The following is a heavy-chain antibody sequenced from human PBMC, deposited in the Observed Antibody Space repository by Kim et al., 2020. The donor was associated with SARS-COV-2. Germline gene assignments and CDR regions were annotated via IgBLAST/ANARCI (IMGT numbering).Heavy chain of an antibody. CDR1: GLTFSRYW. J-gene: IGHJ4*02. V-gene: IGHV3-7*01. CDR2: IKQDGSEK. Sequence: GGSLRLSCTVSGLTFSRYWMSWVRQAPGKGLEWVANIKQDGSEKDYVDSVKGRFTISRDNAKNSLYLQINSLRAEDTAVYYCSGWSGSNWFDYWGQGTLFTVSS. CDR3: SGWSGSNWFDY. D-gene: IGHD6-13*01.